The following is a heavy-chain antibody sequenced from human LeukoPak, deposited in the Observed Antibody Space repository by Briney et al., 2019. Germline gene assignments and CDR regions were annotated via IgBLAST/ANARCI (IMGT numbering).Heavy chain of an antibody. V-gene: IGHV3-30*03. CDR3: ARARGYNHGPQDYYFDY. D-gene: IGHD5-18*01. CDR2: ISYDGSNK. J-gene: IGHJ4*02. Sequence: GGSLRLSCAASGFTFISYGMHWVRQAPGKGLEWVAVISYDGSNKYYADSVKGRFTISRDNAKSSLYLQMSSLRDEDTAVYYCARARGYNHGPQDYYFDYWGQGTLVTVSS. CDR1: GFTFISYG.